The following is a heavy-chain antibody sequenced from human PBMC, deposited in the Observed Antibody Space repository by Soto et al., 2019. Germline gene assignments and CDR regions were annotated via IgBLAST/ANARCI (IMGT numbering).Heavy chain of an antibody. CDR3: ARGMDKSYYDFWSGRPYYYGMDV. V-gene: IGHV4-34*01. Sequence: SETLSLTCAVYGGSFSGYYWSRIRQPPGKGLEWIGEINHSGSTNYNPSLKSRVTISVDTSKNQFSLKLSSVTAADTAVYYCARGMDKSYYDFWSGRPYYYGMDVWGQGTTVTVSS. J-gene: IGHJ6*02. D-gene: IGHD3-3*01. CDR2: INHSGST. CDR1: GGSFSGYY.